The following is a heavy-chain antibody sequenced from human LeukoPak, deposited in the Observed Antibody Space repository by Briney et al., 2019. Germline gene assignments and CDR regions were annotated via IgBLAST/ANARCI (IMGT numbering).Heavy chain of an antibody. CDR2: ISGSGDNT. CDR1: GSTFSSYA. D-gene: IGHD3-22*01. CDR3: AKGSYYDSSGSFYFDY. J-gene: IGHJ4*02. V-gene: IGHV3-23*01. Sequence: GGSLRLSCAASGSTFSSYAMSWVRQAPGKGLEWVSGISGSGDNTYYADSVKGRFTISRDNSKNTLYVQVNSLGTEDTAAYYCAKGSYYDSSGSFYFDYWGQGTLVTVSS.